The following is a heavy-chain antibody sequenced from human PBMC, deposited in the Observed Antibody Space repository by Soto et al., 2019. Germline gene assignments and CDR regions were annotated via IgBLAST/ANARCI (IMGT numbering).Heavy chain of an antibody. CDR3: ARGRKDYYGSGYYYGMDD. D-gene: IGHD3-10*01. CDR1: GGSISSYY. J-gene: IGHJ6*02. V-gene: IGHV4-59*12. CDR2: IYYSGST. Sequence: SETLSLTCTVSGGSISSYYWSWIRQPPGKGLEWIGYIYYSGSTNYNPSLKSRVTISVDTSKNQFSLKLSSVTAADTAVYYCARGRKDYYGSGYYYGMDDWGQGTTVTVSS.